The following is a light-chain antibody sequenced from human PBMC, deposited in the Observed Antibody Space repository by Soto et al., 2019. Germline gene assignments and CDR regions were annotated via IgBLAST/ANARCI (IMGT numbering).Light chain of an antibody. CDR2: DVS. J-gene: IGLJ1*01. Sequence: QSALTQPASVSGSPGQSITISCTGTSSDVGGYNYVSWYQQHPGKAPKLMIYDVSNRPSGVSNRFSGSKSGNTASLTISGLQAWDEADYFLSSYNSINTHYGFGTWTKVTVL. CDR1: SSDVGGYNY. V-gene: IGLV2-14*01. CDR3: SSYNSINTHYG.